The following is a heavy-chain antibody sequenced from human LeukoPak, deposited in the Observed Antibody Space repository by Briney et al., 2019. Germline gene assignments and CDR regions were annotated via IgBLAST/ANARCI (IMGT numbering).Heavy chain of an antibody. J-gene: IGHJ4*02. CDR3: ARVTSGYSYGHFDY. V-gene: IGHV4-59*12. Sequence: SETLSLTCTVSGGSISSYYWSWIRQPPGKGLEWIGSIYYSGSTYYNPSLKSRVTISVDTSKNQFSLKLSSVTAADTAVYYCARVTSGYSYGHFDYWGQGTLVTVSS. CDR2: IYYSGST. D-gene: IGHD5-18*01. CDR1: GGSISSYY.